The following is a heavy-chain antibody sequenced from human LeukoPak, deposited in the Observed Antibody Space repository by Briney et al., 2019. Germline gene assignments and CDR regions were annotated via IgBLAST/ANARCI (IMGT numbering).Heavy chain of an antibody. J-gene: IGHJ4*02. CDR2: ISGSGGST. V-gene: IGHV3-23*01. CDR1: GFTFSSYG. CDR3: AKVKISGWYYFDY. D-gene: IGHD6-19*01. Sequence: GSLRLSCAASGFTFSSYGMSWVRQAPGKGLEWVSAISGSGGSTYYADSVKGRFTISRDNSKNTLYLQMNSLRAEDTAVYYCAKVKISGWYYFDYWGQGTLVTVSS.